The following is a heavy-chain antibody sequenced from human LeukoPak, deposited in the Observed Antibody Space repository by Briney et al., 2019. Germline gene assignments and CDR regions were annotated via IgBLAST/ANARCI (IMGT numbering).Heavy chain of an antibody. V-gene: IGHV1-2*02. CDR2: IYPYSGDT. CDR3: ARDRNSGSSLDI. J-gene: IGHJ3*02. CDR1: GGTFTHYA. Sequence: ASVKVSCKASGGTFTHYAISWVRQAPGQGLEWMGWIYPYSGDTNYAQNFQGRVTMTRDTSISTAYMELSSLKSDDTAVYYCARDRNSGSSLDIWGQGTMLTVSS. D-gene: IGHD6-6*01.